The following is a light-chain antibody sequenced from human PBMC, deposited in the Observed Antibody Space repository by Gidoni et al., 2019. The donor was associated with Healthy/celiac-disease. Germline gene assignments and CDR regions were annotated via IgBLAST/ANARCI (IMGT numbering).Light chain of an antibody. CDR1: QSVSSSY. J-gene: IGKJ4*01. V-gene: IGKV3-20*01. CDR2: GAS. CDR3: QQYGSSPLT. Sequence: EIVLTQSPGTLSLSPGERATLSCRASQSVSSSYFAWYQQKPGQDPRLLIYGASSRATGIPDLFSGRGSGTDFTLTISRLEPEDFAVYYCQQYGSSPLTFGGGTKVEIK.